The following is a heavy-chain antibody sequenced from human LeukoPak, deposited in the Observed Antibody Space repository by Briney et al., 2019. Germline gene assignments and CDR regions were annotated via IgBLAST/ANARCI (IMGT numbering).Heavy chain of an antibody. Sequence: GGSLRLSCAASGFTFSSCSMNWVRQAPGKGLEWVSSISSSSSYIYYADSVKGRFTISRDNAKNSLYLQMNSLRAEDTAVYYCARDSYWLHHARNYGMDVWGQGTTVTVSS. J-gene: IGHJ6*02. CDR2: ISSSSSYI. CDR1: GFTFSSCS. V-gene: IGHV3-21*01. D-gene: IGHD5-24*01. CDR3: ARDSYWLHHARNYGMDV.